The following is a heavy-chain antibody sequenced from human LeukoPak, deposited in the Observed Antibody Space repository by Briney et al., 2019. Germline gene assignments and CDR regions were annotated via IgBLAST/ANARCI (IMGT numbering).Heavy chain of an antibody. V-gene: IGHV1-18*01. D-gene: IGHD6-19*01. CDR2: ISACNGNT. J-gene: IGHJ4*02. CDR1: GYTFTSYG. Sequence: ASVKVSCKASGYTFTSYGISWVRQAPGQGLEWMGWISACNGNTNHAQKLQGRVTMTTDTSTSTAYMERRSLRSDDTAVYYCARLRYSSGWYPAGFDYWGQGTLVTVSS. CDR3: ARLRYSSGWYPAGFDY.